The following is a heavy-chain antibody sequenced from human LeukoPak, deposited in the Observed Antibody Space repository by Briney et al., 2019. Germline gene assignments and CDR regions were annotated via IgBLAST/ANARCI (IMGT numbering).Heavy chain of an antibody. CDR3: ARSKNYYYGSGSESLDY. J-gene: IGHJ4*02. CDR2: IIPIFGTA. V-gene: IGHV1-69*05. CDR1: GGTFSSYA. Sequence: SVKVSCKASGGTFSSYAISWVRQAPGQELEWMGRIIPIFGTANYAQKFQGRVTITTDESTSTAYMELSSLRSEVTAVYYCARSKNYYYGSGSESLDYWGQGTLVTVSS. D-gene: IGHD3-10*01.